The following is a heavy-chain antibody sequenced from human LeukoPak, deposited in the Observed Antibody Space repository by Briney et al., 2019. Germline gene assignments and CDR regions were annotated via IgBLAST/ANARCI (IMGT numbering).Heavy chain of an antibody. Sequence: GGSLRLSCAASGFTFDDYDIHWVRHAPGKGLEWVSLISGDGGSTYYADSVKGRFTISRDNSKNSLYLQMNSLRTEDTALYYCAKAWFGERSGGGFDYWGQGTLVTVSS. D-gene: IGHD3-10*01. CDR1: GFTFDDYD. CDR3: AKAWFGERSGGGFDY. CDR2: ISGDGGST. J-gene: IGHJ4*02. V-gene: IGHV3-43*02.